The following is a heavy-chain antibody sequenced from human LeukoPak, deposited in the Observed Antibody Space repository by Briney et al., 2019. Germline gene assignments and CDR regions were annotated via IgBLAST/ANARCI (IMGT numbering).Heavy chain of an antibody. V-gene: IGHV5-51*01. CDR2: IYPGDSDT. Sequence: GESLKISCKGSGYSFNTYWIGWVRHMPGKGLEWMGTIYPGDSDTRYSPSFQGQVTISADKSITTAYLQWSSLKASDTAVYYCARLEDPGTDYWGQGTLVTVFS. D-gene: IGHD6-13*01. CDR3: ARLEDPGTDY. CDR1: GYSFNTYW. J-gene: IGHJ4*02.